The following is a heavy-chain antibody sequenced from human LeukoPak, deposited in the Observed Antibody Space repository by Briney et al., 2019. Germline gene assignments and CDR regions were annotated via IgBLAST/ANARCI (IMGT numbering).Heavy chain of an antibody. V-gene: IGHV4-61*01. CDR1: GGSVSSGRYY. D-gene: IGHD6-13*01. CDR2: IYCSGST. Sequence: SETLSLTCTVSGGSVSSGRYYWSWIRQPPGKGLEWIGYIYCSGSTNYNPSLKSRVTISVDTSKNQFSLKLSSVTAADTAVYYCAREGSGSSWYYTAYYFDYWGQGTLVTVSS. CDR3: AREGSGSSWYYTAYYFDY. J-gene: IGHJ4*02.